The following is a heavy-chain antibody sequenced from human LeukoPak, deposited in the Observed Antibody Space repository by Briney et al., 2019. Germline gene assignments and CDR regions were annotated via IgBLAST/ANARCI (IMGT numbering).Heavy chain of an antibody. CDR3: ARGLAV. J-gene: IGHJ4*02. V-gene: IGHV4-34*01. CDR2: INHSGST. Sequence: PSETLSLTCAVYGGSFSGYYWSWIRQPPGKGLEWTGEINHSGSTNYNPSLKSRVTISVDTSKNQFSLKLSSVTAADTAVYYCARGLAVWGQGTLVTVSS. CDR1: GGSFSGYY. D-gene: IGHD6-19*01.